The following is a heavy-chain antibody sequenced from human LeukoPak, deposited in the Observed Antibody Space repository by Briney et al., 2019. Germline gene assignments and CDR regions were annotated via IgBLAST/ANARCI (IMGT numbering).Heavy chain of an antibody. Sequence: GGSLRLSCAASGFTFSSYAMSWVRQAPGKGLEWVSAISGSGGSTYYADSVKGRFTISRDNSKNTLYLQMNSLRAEDTAVYYCARLKYSSSWYGYLFDYWGQGTLVTVSS. CDR1: GFTFSSYA. V-gene: IGHV3-23*01. CDR3: ARLKYSSSWYGYLFDY. CDR2: ISGSGGST. D-gene: IGHD6-13*01. J-gene: IGHJ4*02.